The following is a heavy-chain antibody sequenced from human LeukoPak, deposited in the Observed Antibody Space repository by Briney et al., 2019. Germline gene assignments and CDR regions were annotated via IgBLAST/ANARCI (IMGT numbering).Heavy chain of an antibody. D-gene: IGHD6-25*01. CDR3: AKPPTYSSGNDY. CDR1: GFTFSSYS. V-gene: IGHV3-21*04. Sequence: PGGSLRLSCAVSGFTFSSYSMHWVRQAPGKGLEWVSSISSSSSHIYYADSVKGRFTISRDNSKNTLYLQMNSLRAEDTAVYYCAKPPTYSSGNDYWGQGTLVTVSS. CDR2: ISSSSSHI. J-gene: IGHJ4*02.